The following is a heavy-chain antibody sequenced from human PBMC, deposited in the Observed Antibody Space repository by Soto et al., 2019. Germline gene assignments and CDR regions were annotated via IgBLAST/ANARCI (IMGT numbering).Heavy chain of an antibody. D-gene: IGHD7-27*01. CDR3: ARRVNWGSASFDS. J-gene: IGHJ4*02. Sequence: QVQLQESGPGLVKPSQTLSLTCTVSGASISSNAYYWSWIRQLPGKGLEWIGYIYYSGNTYYNPSLKIRITISIDTSKSPFSLKLRSVTAADTAVYYCARRVNWGSASFDSWGQGTLVTVSS. CDR2: IYYSGNT. V-gene: IGHV4-31*03. CDR1: GASISSNAYY.